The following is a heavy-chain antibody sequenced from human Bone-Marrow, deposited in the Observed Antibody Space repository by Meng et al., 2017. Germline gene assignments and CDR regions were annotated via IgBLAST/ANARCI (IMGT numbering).Heavy chain of an antibody. V-gene: IGHV4-38-2*02. Sequence: SETLSLTCTVSGYSISSGYYWGWIRQPPGKGLEWIGNIYHSGSTYYNPSLQSRVTILFDMSNHQFPLKLPSVTAADTAVYYCARGNPFFDYWGHGTLVTVSS. CDR2: IYHSGST. J-gene: IGHJ4*01. CDR1: GYSISSGYY. CDR3: ARGNPFFDY.